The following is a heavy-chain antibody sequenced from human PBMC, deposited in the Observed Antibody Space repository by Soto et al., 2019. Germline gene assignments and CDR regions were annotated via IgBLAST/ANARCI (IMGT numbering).Heavy chain of an antibody. Sequence: GGSLRLSCAVSGFTFSSYAMSWVRQAPGKGLEWVSAIRGSGGSTYYADSVKGRFTTSRDNSKNTLYLQMNSLRAEDTAVYYCAKAHQVTIFGVVSPFGYWGQGTLVTVSS. V-gene: IGHV3-23*01. CDR3: AKAHQVTIFGVVSPFGY. CDR1: GFTFSSYA. CDR2: IRGSGGST. J-gene: IGHJ4*02. D-gene: IGHD3-3*01.